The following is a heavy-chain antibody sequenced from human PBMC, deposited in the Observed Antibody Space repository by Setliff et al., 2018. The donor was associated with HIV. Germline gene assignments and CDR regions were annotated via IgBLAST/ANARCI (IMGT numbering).Heavy chain of an antibody. CDR3: ARLTIFGVVMATYYMDV. CDR1: GGAISSHY. J-gene: IGHJ6*03. D-gene: IGHD3-3*01. V-gene: IGHV4-59*11. Sequence: SETLSLTCSVSGGAISSHYWSWIRQPPGKGLEWIGYIYYSGSINYNPSLKSRVTISVDTSKNQFSLKLSSVTAADTAVYYCARLTIFGVVMATYYMDVWGKGTTVTVSS. CDR2: IYYSGSI.